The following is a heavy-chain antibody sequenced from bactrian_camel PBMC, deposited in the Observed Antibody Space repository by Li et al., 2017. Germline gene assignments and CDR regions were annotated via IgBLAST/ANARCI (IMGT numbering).Heavy chain of an antibody. D-gene: IGHD2*01. J-gene: IGHJ6*01. V-gene: IGHV3S55*01. CDR1: GYTQRSGC. Sequence: QVQLVESGGGSVQAGGSLSLSCAARGYTQRSGCLAWFRQVPGKEREMVAQIQDDGMKHYGGTAKGRFTISKDAAKDTLDLRMTSLKPEDSGMYYCAVDGPVAFCSDYPSDFGGWGQGTQVTV. CDR2: IQDDGMK. CDR3: AVDGPVAFCSDYPSDFGG.